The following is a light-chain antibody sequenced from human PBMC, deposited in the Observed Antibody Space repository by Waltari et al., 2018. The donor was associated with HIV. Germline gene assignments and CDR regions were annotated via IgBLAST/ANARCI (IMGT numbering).Light chain of an antibody. CDR1: RSNIGTNT. Sequence: QSVLTQPASASGNPGQRVTISCSGSRSNIGTNTVSWYQQLPATAPKLLIFSDVQGPSGVPDRFSGSKSGTSASLVISGLQFEDEAVDFCAVWDDSLGGQPVFGGGTLLTV. V-gene: IGLV1-44*01. J-gene: IGLJ7*01. CDR3: AVWDDSLGGQPV. CDR2: SDV.